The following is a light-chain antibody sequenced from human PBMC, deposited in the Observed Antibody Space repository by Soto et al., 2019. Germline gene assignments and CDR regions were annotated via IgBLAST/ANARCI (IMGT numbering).Light chain of an antibody. CDR2: DVS. CDR3: QQFNTYPALT. CDR1: QGISSA. J-gene: IGKJ4*01. V-gene: IGKV1-13*02. Sequence: AIQLTQSPSSLSASVGDRVTITCRASQGISSALAWYQQKPGKSPNLLIYDVSSLESGVPTRCSGSCTRTDFTLPISSLHPEDFATYYCQQFNTYPALTIGGGTKVEIK.